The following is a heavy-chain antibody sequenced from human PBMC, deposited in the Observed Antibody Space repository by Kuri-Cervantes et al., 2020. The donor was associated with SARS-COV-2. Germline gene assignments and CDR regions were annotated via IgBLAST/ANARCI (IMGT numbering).Heavy chain of an antibody. Sequence: GESLKISCAASGFTVSSNYMSWVRQAPGKGLEWVSLIYSGGSTYYADSVKGRFTISRDNFKNTLYLQMNSLGAEDTAVYYCARVRGDYVPWGQGTLVTVSS. J-gene: IGHJ5*02. D-gene: IGHD3-16*01. CDR2: IYSGGST. CDR1: GFTVSSNY. CDR3: ARVRGDYVP. V-gene: IGHV3-53*01.